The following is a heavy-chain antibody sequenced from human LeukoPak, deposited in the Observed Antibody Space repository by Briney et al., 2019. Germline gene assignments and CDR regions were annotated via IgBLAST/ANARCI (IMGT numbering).Heavy chain of an antibody. J-gene: IGHJ4*02. V-gene: IGHV3-33*08. CDR2: IWHDGSNK. Sequence: GGSLRLSCSASGFTFSTYAMSWVRQAPGKGLEWVAVIWHDGSNKYYTDSVKGRFTISRDDSKNTLYLQMSSLKAEDTAVYYCARPDYGASGDYWGQGTLVTVSS. CDR3: ARPDYGASGDY. D-gene: IGHD4-17*01. CDR1: GFTFSTYA.